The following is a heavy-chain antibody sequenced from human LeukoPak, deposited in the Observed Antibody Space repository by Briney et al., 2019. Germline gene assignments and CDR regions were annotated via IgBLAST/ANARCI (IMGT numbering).Heavy chain of an antibody. CDR3: ARDVIDILTGYYDGMDV. Sequence: PSETLSLTCTVSGGSISSYYWSWIRQPPGKGLEWIGYIYHSGGSKYNTSLKRRVTMSVDTSKNLFSLKLSSVTAADTAVYYCARDVIDILTGYYDGMDVWGQGTTVTVSS. V-gene: IGHV4-59*01. CDR1: GGSISSYY. D-gene: IGHD3-9*01. CDR2: IYHSGGS. J-gene: IGHJ6*02.